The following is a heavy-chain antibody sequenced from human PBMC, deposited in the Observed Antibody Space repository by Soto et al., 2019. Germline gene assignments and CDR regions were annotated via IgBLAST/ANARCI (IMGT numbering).Heavy chain of an antibody. CDR1: GYTFTGYY. Sequence: QVQLVQSGAEVKKHGASVKVSCKASGYTFTGYYMHWVRQAPGQGLEWMGWINPNSGDTNYAQKFQGRVTMTRDTSISTAYMELSRLRSDDTAIYYCARLIEVATIVDYWGQGTLVTVSS. V-gene: IGHV1-2*02. D-gene: IGHD5-12*01. CDR3: ARLIEVATIVDY. CDR2: INPNSGDT. J-gene: IGHJ4*02.